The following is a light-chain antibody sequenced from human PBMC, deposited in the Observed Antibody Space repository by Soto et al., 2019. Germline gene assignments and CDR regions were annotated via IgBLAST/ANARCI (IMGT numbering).Light chain of an antibody. J-gene: IGKJ4*01. CDR3: QQHSNWPLT. V-gene: IGKV3-15*01. Sequence: EIVMTQSPATLSVSPEERVTLSCRASQSVSSNLAWYQQKPGQAPRLLIYGASTRATGIPARFSGSGSGTEFTLTISSLQSEDFALYYCQQHSNWPLTVGGGTKVEIK. CDR1: QSVSSN. CDR2: GAS.